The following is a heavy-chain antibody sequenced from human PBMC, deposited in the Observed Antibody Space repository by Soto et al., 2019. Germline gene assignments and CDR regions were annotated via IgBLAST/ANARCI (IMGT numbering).Heavy chain of an antibody. CDR1: GGSISSSRYY. J-gene: IGHJ4*02. Sequence: QLQLQESGPGLVKPSETLSLTCTVSGGSISSSRYYWGWVREPPGKGLEWIGTIYYSGSTYYNPSLKSRVTISVDTSKNQLSLKLSSVTAADTAVYYCARQAGAVTYYYFDYWGQGTLVTVSS. CDR3: ARQAGAVTYYYFDY. D-gene: IGHD4-17*01. V-gene: IGHV4-39*01. CDR2: IYYSGST.